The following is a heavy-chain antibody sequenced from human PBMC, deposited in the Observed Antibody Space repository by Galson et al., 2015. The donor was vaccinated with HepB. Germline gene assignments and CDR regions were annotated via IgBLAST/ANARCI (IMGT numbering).Heavy chain of an antibody. J-gene: IGHJ6*02. D-gene: IGHD6-19*01. CDR2: INAGNGNT. CDR3: ARDREQWVGYYYGMDV. CDR1: GYTFNSYA. Sequence: SVKVSCKASGYTFNSYAMHWVRQAPGQRLEWMGWINAGNGNTEYSQKFQGRVTITRDTSASTAYMELSSLRSEDTAVYYCARDREQWVGYYYGMDVWGQGTTVTVSS. V-gene: IGHV1-3*01.